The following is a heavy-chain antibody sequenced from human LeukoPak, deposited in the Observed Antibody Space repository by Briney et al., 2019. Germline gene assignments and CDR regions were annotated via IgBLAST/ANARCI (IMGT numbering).Heavy chain of an antibody. V-gene: IGHV4-61*02. D-gene: IGHD2-2*01. CDR2: IYTSGST. Sequence: PSETLSLTCTVSGGSISSSSYYWSWIRQPAGKGLEWIGRIYTSGSTNYNPSLKSRVTMSVDTSKNQFSLKLSSVTAADTAVYYCARELVARGYYYYMDVWGKGTTVTVSS. CDR1: GGSISSSSYY. CDR3: ARELVARGYYYYMDV. J-gene: IGHJ6*03.